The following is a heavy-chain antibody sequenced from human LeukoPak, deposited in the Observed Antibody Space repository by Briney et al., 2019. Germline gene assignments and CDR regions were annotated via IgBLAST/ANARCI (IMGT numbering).Heavy chain of an antibody. J-gene: IGHJ4*02. Sequence: PGGSLRLSCAASGFTVSSNYMSWVRQAPGKGLEWVSVIYSGGSTYYADSVKGRFTISRDNSKNTLYLQMNSLRAEDTAVYYCAKSPEGYSYGPFDYWGQGTLVTVSS. D-gene: IGHD5-18*01. V-gene: IGHV3-53*01. CDR2: IYSGGST. CDR3: AKSPEGYSYGPFDY. CDR1: GFTVSSNY.